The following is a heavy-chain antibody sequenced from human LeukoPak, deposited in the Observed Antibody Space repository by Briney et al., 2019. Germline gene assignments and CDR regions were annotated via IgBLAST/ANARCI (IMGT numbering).Heavy chain of an antibody. D-gene: IGHD5-24*01. CDR2: ISYDGSNK. Sequence: GRSLRLSCAASGFTFSSYAMHWVRQAPGKGLEWVAVISYDGSNKYYADSVKGRFTISRDNSKNTLYLQMNSLRAEDTAVYYCAKDSKGWLQLVDYWGQGTLVTVSS. V-gene: IGHV3-30*07. CDR1: GFTFSSYA. J-gene: IGHJ4*02. CDR3: AKDSKGWLQLVDY.